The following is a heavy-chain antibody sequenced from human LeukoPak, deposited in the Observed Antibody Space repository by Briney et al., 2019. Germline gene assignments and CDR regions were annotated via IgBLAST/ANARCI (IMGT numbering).Heavy chain of an antibody. CDR1: GYTFTSYG. CDR2: ISAYNGNT. V-gene: IGHV1-18*04. Sequence: ASVKVSCKGSGYTFTSYGSSWVGQAPGQGREGMGWISAYNGNTNYAQKLQGRVTMTTDTSTSTAYMELRSLRSDDTAVYYCAVGSRNYFDYWGQGTLVTVSS. J-gene: IGHJ4*02. CDR3: AVGSRNYFDY. D-gene: IGHD1-26*01.